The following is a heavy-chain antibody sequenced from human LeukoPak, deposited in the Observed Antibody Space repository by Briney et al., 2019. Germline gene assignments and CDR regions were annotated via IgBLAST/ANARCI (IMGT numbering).Heavy chain of an antibody. CDR1: GFAFSIYS. J-gene: IGHJ4*02. Sequence: GGSLRLSCAASGFAFSIYSINWVRQAPGKGREWVSFISSSGSTIYYADSVKGRFTISGDNAENSLYLQMDSLRAEDTAVYYCARSPSGYNYGDYDYWGQGTLVTVSS. V-gene: IGHV3-48*01. CDR2: ISSSGSTI. CDR3: ARSPSGYNYGDYDY. D-gene: IGHD5-18*01.